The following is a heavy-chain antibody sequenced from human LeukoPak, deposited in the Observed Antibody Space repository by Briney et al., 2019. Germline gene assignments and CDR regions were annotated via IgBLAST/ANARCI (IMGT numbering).Heavy chain of an antibody. Sequence: ASVKVSCKASGYTFTSYEISWVRQAPGQGLEWMGWISTYNSNPNYAQKVQGRVTMTTDTSTSTAYLDLRSLRSDDTAVYYCARSRGVTAYRQEFDYWGQGTLVTVSS. CDR1: GYTFTSYE. CDR2: ISTYNSNP. V-gene: IGHV1-18*01. D-gene: IGHD2-21*02. CDR3: ARSRGVTAYRQEFDY. J-gene: IGHJ4*02.